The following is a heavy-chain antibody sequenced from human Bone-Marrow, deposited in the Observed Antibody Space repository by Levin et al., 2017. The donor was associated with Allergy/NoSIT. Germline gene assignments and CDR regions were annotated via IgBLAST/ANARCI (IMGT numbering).Heavy chain of an antibody. D-gene: IGHD3-22*01. CDR3: AKGSDTSGYYFDF. Sequence: PGGSLRLSCKTSSDSFAKYWIGWVRQMPGKGLEWMGIIYPGDSDTRYNPSFQAQVTISADQSISTAYLQWSSLRTSDTATYYCAKGSDTSGYYFDFWGQGTLVTVSS. J-gene: IGHJ4*02. CDR1: SDSFAKYW. V-gene: IGHV5-51*01. CDR2: IYPGDSDT.